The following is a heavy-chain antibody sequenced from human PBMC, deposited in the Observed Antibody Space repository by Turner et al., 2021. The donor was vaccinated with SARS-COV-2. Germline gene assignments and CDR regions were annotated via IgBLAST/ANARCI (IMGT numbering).Heavy chain of an antibody. Sequence: QLQLVESGGGAVQPGRSLRLSCAAAGFTFSNYAMHWVRQAPGKGLEWVVFISYDGSYKYYEDSVKGRFTISRDNSKNTLYLQMNSLRAEDTAVYYCARDREDCSSSSCYEAYWGQGTLVTVSS. D-gene: IGHD2-2*01. V-gene: IGHV3-30-3*01. CDR2: ISYDGSYK. J-gene: IGHJ4*02. CDR1: GFTFSNYA. CDR3: ARDREDCSSSSCYEAY.